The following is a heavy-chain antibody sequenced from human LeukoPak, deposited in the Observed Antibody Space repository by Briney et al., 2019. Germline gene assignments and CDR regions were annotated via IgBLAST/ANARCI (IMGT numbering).Heavy chain of an antibody. V-gene: IGHV3-7*01. D-gene: IGHD3-3*01. CDR2: IKQDGSEK. J-gene: IGHJ4*02. CDR1: GFTFSSYW. Sequence: GGSLRLSCAASGFTFSSYWMSWVRQAPGKGLEWVANIKQDGSEKYYVDSVKGRFTISRDNAKNSLYLQMNSLRAEDTAVYYCARGSAYYDFWSGYYLHFDYWGQGTLVTVSS. CDR3: ARGSAYYDFWSGYYLHFDY.